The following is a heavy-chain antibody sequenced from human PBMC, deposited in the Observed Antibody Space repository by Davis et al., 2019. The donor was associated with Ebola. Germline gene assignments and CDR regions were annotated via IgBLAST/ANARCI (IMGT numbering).Heavy chain of an antibody. CDR1: GYTFTGYY. Sequence: ASVKVSCKASGYTFTGYYMHWVRQAPGQGLEWMGWINPNSGGTNYAQKFQGRVTMTRDTSISTAYMELSRLRSDDTAVYYCARDFPYDSSGHDWGQGTLVTVSS. J-gene: IGHJ4*02. D-gene: IGHD3-22*01. CDR2: INPNSGGT. V-gene: IGHV1-2*02. CDR3: ARDFPYDSSGHD.